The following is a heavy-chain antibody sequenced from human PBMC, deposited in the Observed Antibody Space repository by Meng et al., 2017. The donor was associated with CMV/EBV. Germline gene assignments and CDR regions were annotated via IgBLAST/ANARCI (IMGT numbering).Heavy chain of an antibody. V-gene: IGHV4-39*07. Sequence: SETLSLTCTVSGGSISSSSYYWSWIRQPPGKGLEWIGSIYHSGSTYYNPSLKSRVTISVDTSKNQFSLKLSSVTAADTAVYYCAGGWGGIGVVPGAMGIDYWGQGTLVTVSS. CDR1: GGSISSSSYY. CDR2: IYHSGST. CDR3: AGGWGGIGVVPGAMGIDY. J-gene: IGHJ4*02. D-gene: IGHD2-2*01.